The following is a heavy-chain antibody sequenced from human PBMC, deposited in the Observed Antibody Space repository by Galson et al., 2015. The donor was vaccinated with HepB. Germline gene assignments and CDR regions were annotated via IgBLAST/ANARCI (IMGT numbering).Heavy chain of an antibody. D-gene: IGHD2-2*01. Sequence: SLRLSCAASGFTFSNSAMHWVRQAPGKGLEWVAVISSDGNNQDYADSVKGRFSISRDNSKNTLYLQMNSLRVEDTAMYYCTKNEDCSSTSCYRAFDIWGQGTMVIVSS. CDR3: TKNEDCSSTSCYRAFDI. CDR2: ISSDGNNQ. CDR1: GFTFSNSA. J-gene: IGHJ3*02. V-gene: IGHV3-30-3*02.